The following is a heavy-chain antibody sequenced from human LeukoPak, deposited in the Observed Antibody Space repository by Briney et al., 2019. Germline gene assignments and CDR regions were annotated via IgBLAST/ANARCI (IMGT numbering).Heavy chain of an antibody. CDR2: ITNRGNAK. CDR1: ELTSSSYS. V-gene: IGHV3-48*01. J-gene: IGHJ4*02. D-gene: IGHD3-22*01. CDR3: ARTRSSGYLTFDY. Sequence: VGSPRLSCAASELTSSSYSINWVRQAPGKGLEWVSYITNRGNAKSYANPVKGRFTIPRDNTKNPLYLQINGLKTEDTAVYYCARTRSSGYLTFDYCGQGILVPVSS.